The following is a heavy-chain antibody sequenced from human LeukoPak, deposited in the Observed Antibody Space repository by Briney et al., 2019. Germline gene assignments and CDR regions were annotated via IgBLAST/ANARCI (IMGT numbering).Heavy chain of an antibody. CDR2: ISSSSSTI. D-gene: IGHD6-19*01. Sequence: GGSLRLSCAASGFTFSSYSMNWVRQAPGKGLEWVSYISSSSSTIYYADSVKGRFTISRDNAKNSLYLQMNSLRAEDTAVYYCAAGSEAQWLVLGFFEYWGQGTLVTVSS. CDR3: AAGSEAQWLVLGFFEY. J-gene: IGHJ4*02. CDR1: GFTFSSYS. V-gene: IGHV3-48*04.